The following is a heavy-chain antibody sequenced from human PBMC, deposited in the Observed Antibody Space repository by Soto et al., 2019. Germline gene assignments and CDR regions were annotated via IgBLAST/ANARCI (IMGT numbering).Heavy chain of an antibody. CDR2: TSYDGSNN. J-gene: IGHJ4*02. CDR3: ARWGTTGGLDV. V-gene: IGHV3-33*05. CDR1: GFTFRSYV. D-gene: IGHD3-16*01. Sequence: QVQLVESGGGVVQPGTSLRLSCVGSGFTFRSYVIHWVRQAPGKGLEWVALTSYDGSNNFYGDSVKGRVTISRDNSRNTVELQMDSLRVEDTALYYCARWGTTGGLDVWGQGTLVSVSS.